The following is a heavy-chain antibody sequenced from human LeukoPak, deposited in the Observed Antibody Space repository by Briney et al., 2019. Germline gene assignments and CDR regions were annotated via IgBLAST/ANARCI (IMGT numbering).Heavy chain of an antibody. CDR3: ARGATVSSYYYYYYMDV. Sequence: ASVKVSCKASGYTFTGYYMHWVRQAPGQGLEWMGWINPNSGGTNYAQKIQGRVTMTRDTSISTAYMELSRMRSDDTAVYYCARGATVSSYYYYYYMDVWGKGTTVTVSS. J-gene: IGHJ6*03. CDR1: GYTFTGYY. CDR2: INPNSGGT. D-gene: IGHD4-11*01. V-gene: IGHV1-2*02.